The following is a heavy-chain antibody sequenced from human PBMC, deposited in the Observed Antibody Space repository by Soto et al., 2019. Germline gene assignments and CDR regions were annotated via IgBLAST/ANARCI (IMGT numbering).Heavy chain of an antibody. CDR1: GFTFNDYA. CDR2: INWNSGNI. CDR3: AKDIWNYGSMDV. V-gene: IGHV3-9*01. Sequence: EVQLVESGGGLVQPGRSLRLSCAASGFTFNDYAMHWVRQAPGKGLEWGSGINWNSGNIGYADSIKGRFTISRDNAKNSLYLQMNSLRTEDTALYYCAKDIWNYGSMDVWGNGTTVSVSS. D-gene: IGHD1-7*01. J-gene: IGHJ6*03.